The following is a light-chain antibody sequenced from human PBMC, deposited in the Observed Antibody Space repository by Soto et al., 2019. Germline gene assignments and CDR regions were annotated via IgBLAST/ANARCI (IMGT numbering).Light chain of an antibody. J-gene: IGLJ1*01. CDR1: SSDVGDYKY. V-gene: IGLV2-11*01. CDR2: DIS. Sequence: QSALTQPRSVSGSPGQSVTISCTGTSSDVGDYKYVSWYRQDPGKAPKIIIYDISERPSGVPDRFSGSKSGNTASLTISGLQAEDESDYYCCSYAGSYSYDFGTGTKLTVL. CDR3: CSYAGSYSYD.